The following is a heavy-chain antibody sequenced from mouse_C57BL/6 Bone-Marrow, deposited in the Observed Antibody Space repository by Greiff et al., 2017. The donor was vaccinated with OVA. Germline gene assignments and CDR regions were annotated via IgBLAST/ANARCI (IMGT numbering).Heavy chain of an antibody. V-gene: IGHV1-4*01. D-gene: IGHD1-1*01. CDR3: AQKFITTVVGYFDY. CDR2: INPSSGYT. J-gene: IGHJ2*01. CDR1: GYTFTSYT. Sequence: QVQLQQSGAELARPGASVKMSCKASGYTFTSYTMHWVKQRPGQGLEWIGYINPSSGYTKYNQKFKDKATLTADKSSSTAYMQLSSLTSEDSAVYYCAQKFITTVVGYFDYWGQGTTLTVSS.